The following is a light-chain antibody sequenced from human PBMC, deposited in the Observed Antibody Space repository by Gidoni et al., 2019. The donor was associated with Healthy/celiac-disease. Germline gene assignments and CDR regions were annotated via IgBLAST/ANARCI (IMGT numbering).Light chain of an antibody. J-gene: IGKJ1*01. CDR3: QQYYSYPWT. CDR1: QGISSY. Sequence: ANRMSQSPSSFSASTGDRVTITCRASQGISSYLAWYQQKPGKAPKLLIDAASTLQSGVPSRFSGSGSGTDFTLTISCLQSEDFATYYCQQYYSYPWTFGQGTKVEIK. CDR2: AAS. V-gene: IGKV1-8*01.